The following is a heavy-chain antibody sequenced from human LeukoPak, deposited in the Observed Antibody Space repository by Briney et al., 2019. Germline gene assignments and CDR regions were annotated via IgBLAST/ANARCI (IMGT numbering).Heavy chain of an antibody. J-gene: IGHJ3*02. CDR2: ISGSGGST. CDR1: GFTFSSYS. CDR3: ARDCLQRGLDAFDI. Sequence: GGSLRLSCAASGFTFSSYSMNWVRQAPGKGLEWVSAISGSGGSTYYADSVKGRFTISRDNSKNTLYLQMNSLRAEDTAVYYCARDCLQRGLDAFDIWGQGTMVTVSS. V-gene: IGHV3-23*01. D-gene: IGHD5-12*01.